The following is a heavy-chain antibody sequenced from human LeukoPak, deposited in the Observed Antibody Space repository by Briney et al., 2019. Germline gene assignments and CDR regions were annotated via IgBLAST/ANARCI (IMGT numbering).Heavy chain of an antibody. CDR1: GYTFTSYG. CDR2: NSAYNGNT. D-gene: IGHD1-26*01. Sequence: ASVKVSCKASGYTFTSYGISWVRQAPGQGLEWMGWNSAYNGNTNYAQKLQGRVTMTTDTSTSTAYMELRSLRSDDTAVYYCARDLTESFRYSGSYYTFDYWGQGTLVTVSS. V-gene: IGHV1-18*01. CDR3: ARDLTESFRYSGSYYTFDY. J-gene: IGHJ4*02.